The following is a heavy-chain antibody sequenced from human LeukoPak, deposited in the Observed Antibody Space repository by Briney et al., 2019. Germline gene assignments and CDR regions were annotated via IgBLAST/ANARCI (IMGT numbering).Heavy chain of an antibody. J-gene: IGHJ6*02. V-gene: IGHV4-39*07. Sequence: PSETLSLTCTVSGGSISNSTYYWGWIRQPPGKGLEWIGSVYYSGSAYYNPSLKSRITISVDTSKNQFSLKLSSVTAADTAVYYCARDVIWFGELSGGLDVWGQGTTVTVSS. CDR1: GGSISNSTYY. D-gene: IGHD3-10*01. CDR2: VYYSGSA. CDR3: ARDVIWFGELSGGLDV.